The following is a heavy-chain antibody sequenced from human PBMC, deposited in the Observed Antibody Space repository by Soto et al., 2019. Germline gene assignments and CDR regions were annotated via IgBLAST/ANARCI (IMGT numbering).Heavy chain of an antibody. CDR3: ARGILLSLPRINTGYSG. CDR2: IIPMFGTA. CDR1: GGTFSTYA. Sequence: QVQLVQSGAEVKKPESSVKVSCKAPGGTFSTYAISWVRQAPGQGLEWMGGIIPMFGTANYAQRFQDRVTITADESTNTVYMELSSLRSEDTAVYCCARGILLSLPRINTGYSGWGQGTLVTVSS. J-gene: IGHJ4*02. D-gene: IGHD3-22*01. V-gene: IGHV1-69*12.